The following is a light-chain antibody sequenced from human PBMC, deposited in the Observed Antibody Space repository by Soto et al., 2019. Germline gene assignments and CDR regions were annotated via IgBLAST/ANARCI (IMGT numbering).Light chain of an antibody. J-gene: IGKJ1*01. CDR2: GGS. Sequence: EIVKTQSPPPLSVSTGERDTLSYTGRKIRASNLAWYQQKPGQSPRLLIYGGSGRATGIPVRFSGSGSGTEFALTISSLQSEDFAIYYCQQYGSSPRTFGQGTKVDIK. CDR1: KIRASN. V-gene: IGKV3D-15*01. CDR3: QQYGSSPRT.